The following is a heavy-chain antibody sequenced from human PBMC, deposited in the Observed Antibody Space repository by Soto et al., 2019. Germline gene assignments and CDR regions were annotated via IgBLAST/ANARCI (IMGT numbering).Heavy chain of an antibody. J-gene: IGHJ6*02. CDR3: AKDKAWFGELSYGMDV. CDR1: GFTFSSYA. Sequence: EVQLLESGGGLVQPGGSLRLSCAASGFTFSSYAMSWVRQAPGKGLEWVSAISGSGGSTYYADSVKGRFTISRDNSKNTLYLQMNSLRAEDTAVYYCAKDKAWFGELSYGMDVWGQGTTVTVSS. CDR2: ISGSGGST. D-gene: IGHD3-10*01. V-gene: IGHV3-23*01.